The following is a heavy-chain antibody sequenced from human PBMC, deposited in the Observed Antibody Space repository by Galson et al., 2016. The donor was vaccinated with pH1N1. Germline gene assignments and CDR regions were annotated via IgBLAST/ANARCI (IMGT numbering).Heavy chain of an antibody. CDR2: IDPSDGTT. V-gene: IGHV1-46*01. Sequence: SVKVSCKASGYTVTRYYMHWVRQAPGQGLEWMGIIDPSDGTTTYSQKFQGRIILTRDTSTNSVHMELTNLRSEDSATYFCARRYYCDYWGQGTLVTVSS. J-gene: IGHJ4*02. CDR1: GYTVTRYY. CDR3: ARRYYCDY.